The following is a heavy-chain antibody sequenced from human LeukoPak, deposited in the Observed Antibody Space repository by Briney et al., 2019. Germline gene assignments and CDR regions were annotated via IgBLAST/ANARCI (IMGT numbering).Heavy chain of an antibody. Sequence: SETLSLTCTVSGGSISSSSYYWGWIRQPPGKGLEWIGSIYYSGSTYYNPSLKSRVTISVDTSKNQFSLKLSSVTAADMAVYYCARLVIVGASYYYMDVWGKGTTVTVSS. CDR2: IYYSGST. CDR3: ARLVIVGASYYYMDV. D-gene: IGHD1-26*01. CDR1: GGSISSSSYY. V-gene: IGHV4-39*01. J-gene: IGHJ6*03.